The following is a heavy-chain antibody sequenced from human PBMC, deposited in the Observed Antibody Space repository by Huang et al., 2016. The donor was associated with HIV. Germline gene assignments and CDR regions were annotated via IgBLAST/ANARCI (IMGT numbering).Heavy chain of an antibody. J-gene: IGHJ4*02. V-gene: IGHV4-59*11. Sequence: QVQLQESGPGLVKPSETLSLTCTVSGGSISTHYWSWSRQPPGKGLDWIGSIDYSGCTNSSPSPKGRVAILLDTSKNQFSLRVNSVTAADTAMYYCARDHHDFWRGYRRMYFFDHWGQGTLVTVSS. CDR2: IDYSGCT. CDR3: ARDHHDFWRGYRRMYFFDH. CDR1: GGSISTHY. D-gene: IGHD3-3*01.